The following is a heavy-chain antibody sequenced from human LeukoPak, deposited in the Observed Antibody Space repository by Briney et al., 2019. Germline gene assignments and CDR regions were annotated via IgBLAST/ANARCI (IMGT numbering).Heavy chain of an antibody. J-gene: IGHJ4*02. CDR3: ARVHFPYGDFDY. D-gene: IGHD4-17*01. CDR2: LYPAGDT. V-gene: IGHV3-53*01. CDR1: VITVSDNY. Sequence: GGSLRLSCAASVITVSDNYMSWVRQTPWKGLEWISTLYPAGDTYFADSVRGRFTISRDISKNTVYLQMGSLRAEDTAVYFCARVHFPYGDFDYWGQGALVTVSS.